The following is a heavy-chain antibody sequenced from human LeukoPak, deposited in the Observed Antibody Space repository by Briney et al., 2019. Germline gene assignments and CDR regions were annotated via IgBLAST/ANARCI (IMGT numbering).Heavy chain of an antibody. CDR1: GYALSDHG. J-gene: IGHJ4*02. CDR2: ISGHSGHT. Sequence: GASVKVSCTASGYALSDHGVNWVRQAPGHGLEGMGWISGHSGHTRYAQKFQGRVMVTKDRSTNTAYLELRSLRSDDTAVYYCARVPNPRNTYGYNDKWGQGTLVTVSS. V-gene: IGHV1-18*04. CDR3: ARVPNPRNTYGYNDK. D-gene: IGHD5-18*01.